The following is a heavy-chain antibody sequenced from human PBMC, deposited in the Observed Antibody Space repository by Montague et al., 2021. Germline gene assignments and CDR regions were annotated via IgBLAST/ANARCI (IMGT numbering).Heavy chain of an antibody. CDR3: ARGYNSGWYN. Sequence: SETLSLTCNVSGGSISSYYWSWIRQPPGKGMEWIGYIYYSGSTKYKHSPTSRVPISEDTSKNQLSLTLSSVTAADTAVYYCARGYNSGWYNWGQGTLVSVSS. D-gene: IGHD6-13*01. CDR2: IYYSGST. J-gene: IGHJ4*02. CDR1: GGSISSYY. V-gene: IGHV4-59*01.